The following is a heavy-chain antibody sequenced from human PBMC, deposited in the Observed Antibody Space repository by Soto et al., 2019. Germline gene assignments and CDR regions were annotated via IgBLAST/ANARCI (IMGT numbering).Heavy chain of an antibody. D-gene: IGHD2-15*01. J-gene: IGHJ6*03. V-gene: IGHV3-23*01. CDR2: ISGSGGST. CDR3: AKFYCSGGSCYVDYYYYYMDV. CDR1: GFTFSSYA. Sequence: EVQLLESGGGLVQPGGSLRLSCAASGFTFSSYAMSWVRQAPGKGLEWVSAISGSGGSTYYADSVKGRFTISRDNSKNTLYLQMNSLRAEDTAVYYCAKFYCSGGSCYVDYYYYYMDVWGKGTTVTVSS.